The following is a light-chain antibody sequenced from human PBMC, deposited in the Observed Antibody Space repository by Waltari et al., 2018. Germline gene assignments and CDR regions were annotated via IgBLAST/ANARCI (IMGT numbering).Light chain of an antibody. J-gene: IGKJ4*01. CDR2: DAS. CDR1: QDISNY. Sequence: DMQMTQSPSSLSASVGDRVTNTCQASQDISNYLKWYQQKPGKAPKLLIYDASNLETGVPSRFSGSGSGTDFTFTISSLQPEDIATYYCQQYDNLPPLTFGGGTKVEIK. V-gene: IGKV1-33*01. CDR3: QQYDNLPPLT.